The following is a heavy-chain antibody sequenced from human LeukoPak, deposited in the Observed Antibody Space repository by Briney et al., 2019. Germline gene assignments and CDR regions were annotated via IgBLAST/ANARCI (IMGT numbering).Heavy chain of an antibody. CDR2: INPNSGGT. V-gene: IGHV1-2*02. D-gene: IGHD3-10*01. CDR3: ARWGSPAGEWDAFDI. Sequence: GASVKVSCKASGYTFTGYYMHWVRQAPGQGLEWMGWINPNSGGTNYAQKFQGRVTMTRDTSISTAYMELSRLKSDDTAVYYCARWGSPAGEWDAFDIWGQGTMVTVSS. J-gene: IGHJ3*02. CDR1: GYTFTGYY.